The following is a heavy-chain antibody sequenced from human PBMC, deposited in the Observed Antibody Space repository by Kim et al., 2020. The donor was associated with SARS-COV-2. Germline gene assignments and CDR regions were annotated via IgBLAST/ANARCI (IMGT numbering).Heavy chain of an antibody. D-gene: IGHD5-12*01. CDR3: AREGDFRDGYNSDAFDI. V-gene: IGHV1-18*01. CDR2: ISAYNGNT. Sequence: ASVKVSCKASGYTFTSYGISWVRQAPGQGLEWMGWISAYNGNTNYAQKLQGRVTMTTDTSTSTAYMELRSLRSDDTAVYYCAREGDFRDGYNSDAFDIWGQGTMVTVSS. CDR1: GYTFTSYG. J-gene: IGHJ3*02.